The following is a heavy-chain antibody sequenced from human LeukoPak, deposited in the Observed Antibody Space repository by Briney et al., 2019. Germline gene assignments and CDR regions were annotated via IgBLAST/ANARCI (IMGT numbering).Heavy chain of an antibody. V-gene: IGHV1-2*02. CDR1: GYTFTGYY. D-gene: IGHD6-19*01. Sequence: ASVKVSCKASGYTFTGYYMHWVRQAPGQGLEWMGWINPNSGGTNYAQKFQGRVTMTRDTSISTAYMELSRPRSDDTAVYYCAKHSGWYSNNGYYFDYWGQGTLVTVSS. CDR3: AKHSGWYSNNGYYFDY. CDR2: INPNSGGT. J-gene: IGHJ4*02.